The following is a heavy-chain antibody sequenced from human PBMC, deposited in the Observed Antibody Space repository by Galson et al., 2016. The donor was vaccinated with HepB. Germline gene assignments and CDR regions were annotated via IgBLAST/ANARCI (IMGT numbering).Heavy chain of an antibody. Sequence: SLRLSCAASGFTFSSIWMSWVRQAPGKGLEWVANMKQDGSEQYYVDSVKGRFTISRENAKNSLFLHMNSLRAEDTAVYFCATQGSLGYWGQGTLVTVSS. CDR2: MKQDGSEQ. D-gene: IGHD2-15*01. CDR1: GFTFSSIW. V-gene: IGHV3-7*01. J-gene: IGHJ4*02. CDR3: ATQGSLGY.